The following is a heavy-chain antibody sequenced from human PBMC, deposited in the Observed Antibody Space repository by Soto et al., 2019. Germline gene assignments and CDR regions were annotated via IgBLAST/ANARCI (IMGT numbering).Heavy chain of an antibody. CDR1: GFTFSTFS. D-gene: IGHD2-21*02. CDR3: TRRGDCTSALCYLFGSSWYFDL. V-gene: IGHV3-21*02. Sequence: QLAESGGGLVRPGGSLRLSCEASGFTFSTFSMVWVRQAPGKGLEWVSSITTTGDDTYPDSVKGRFTVSRDNARKSLFLHMANLTAEDTALYYCTRRGDCTSALCYLFGSSWYFDLWGRGTLVTVSS. J-gene: IGHJ2*01. CDR2: ITTTGDDT.